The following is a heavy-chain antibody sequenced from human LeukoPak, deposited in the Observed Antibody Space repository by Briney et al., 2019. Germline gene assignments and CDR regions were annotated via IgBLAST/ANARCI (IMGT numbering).Heavy chain of an antibody. CDR2: IRYDGSNK. V-gene: IGHV3-30*02. D-gene: IGHD2-2*01. Sequence: GGSLRLSCAASGFTFSSYGMHWVRQAPGKGLEWVAFIRYDGSNKYYADSVKGRFTISRDNSKNTLYLQMNSLRAEDTAVYYCARDFGLDCSSTSCQGQYAFDIWGQGTMVTVSS. CDR3: ARDFGLDCSSTSCQGQYAFDI. J-gene: IGHJ3*02. CDR1: GFTFSSYG.